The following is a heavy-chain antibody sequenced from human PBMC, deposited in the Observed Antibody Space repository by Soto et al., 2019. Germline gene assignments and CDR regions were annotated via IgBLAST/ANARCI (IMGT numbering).Heavy chain of an antibody. J-gene: IGHJ4*02. D-gene: IGHD3-3*01. CDR3: ARDWNGHCDY. CDR2: ISSSGSTI. CDR1: GFTFSTYE. Sequence: EVQLVESGGGLVQPGGSLRLSCAASGFTFSTYEINWVRQAPWKGLEWVSYISSSGSTIYYADSVKGRFTISRDNAKNSVHLQMNSLRAEDTAVYYCARDWNGHCDYWGQGTLVTVSS. V-gene: IGHV3-48*03.